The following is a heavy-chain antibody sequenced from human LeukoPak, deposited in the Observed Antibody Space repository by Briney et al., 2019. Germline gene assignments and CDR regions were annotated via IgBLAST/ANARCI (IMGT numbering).Heavy chain of an antibody. V-gene: IGHV3-74*01. CDR3: VGSLGGKSGY. J-gene: IGHJ4*02. D-gene: IGHD4-23*01. Sequence: PGGSLRLSCAASGFTFSNYWMHWLRQAPGKGLVWVSHINSDGSTTNYADFVKGRFTISRDNAKNTLYLQMNSLRAEDTAVYYCVGSLGGKSGYWGQGTLVTVSS. CDR2: INSDGSTT. CDR1: GFTFSNYW.